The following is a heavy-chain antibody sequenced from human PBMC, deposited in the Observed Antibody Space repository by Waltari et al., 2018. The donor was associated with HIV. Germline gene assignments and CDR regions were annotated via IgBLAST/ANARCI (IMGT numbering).Heavy chain of an antibody. J-gene: IGHJ3*02. CDR1: GFTFRSYS. D-gene: IGHD6-19*01. CDR2: ISYDGSNK. Sequence: QVQLVESGGGVVQPGRSLRLSCAASGFTFRSYSMPRVRPAPGKGLEWVAVISYDGSNKYYADSVKGRFTISRDNSKNTRYLQMNSLRAEDTAVYYCARAKQWLAHWGAFDIWGQGTMVTVSS. V-gene: IGHV3-30*04. CDR3: ARAKQWLAHWGAFDI.